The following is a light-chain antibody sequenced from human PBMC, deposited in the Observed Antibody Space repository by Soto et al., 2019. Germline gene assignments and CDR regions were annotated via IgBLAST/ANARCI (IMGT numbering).Light chain of an antibody. CDR3: PSYGGSNNVV. J-gene: IGLJ2*01. CDR2: EVI. CDR1: SSEVGGYYY. V-gene: IGLV2-8*01. Sequence: QSALTQPPSASGYPGQSVTISCTGTSSEVGGYYYVAWYQHHPGKAPKLIIYEVIKRPSGVPDRFSGSKSVNTASLTVSGIRAEDEADYYCPSYGGSNNVVFGGGTKLTVL.